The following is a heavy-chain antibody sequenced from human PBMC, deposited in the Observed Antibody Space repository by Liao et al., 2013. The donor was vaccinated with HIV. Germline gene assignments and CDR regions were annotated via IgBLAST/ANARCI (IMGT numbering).Heavy chain of an antibody. CDR3: ARGTIFGPDY. D-gene: IGHD3-3*01. Sequence: QVQLQESGPGLVKPSETLSLTCTVSGGSISSYYWSWIRQPPGKGLEWIGYIYYSGSTNYNPSLKSRVTISVDTSKNQFSLKLSSVTAADTAVYYCARGTIFGPDYWGQGTLVTVSS. CDR2: IYYSGST. J-gene: IGHJ4*02. V-gene: IGHV4-59*12. CDR1: GGSISSYY.